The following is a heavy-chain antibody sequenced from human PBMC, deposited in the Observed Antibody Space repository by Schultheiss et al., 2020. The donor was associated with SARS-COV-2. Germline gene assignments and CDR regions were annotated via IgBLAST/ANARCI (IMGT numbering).Heavy chain of an antibody. CDR2: TRNKANSYTT. D-gene: IGHD2-2*01. Sequence: GGSLRLSCAASGFTFSDHYMDWVRQAPGKGLEWVGRTRNKANSYTTEYAASVKGRFTISRDDSKNSLYLQMNSLRAEDTAVYYCATLDIVVVPAARYYYMDVWGKGTTVTVSS. CDR1: GFTFSDHY. CDR3: ATLDIVVVPAARYYYMDV. J-gene: IGHJ6*03. V-gene: IGHV3-72*01.